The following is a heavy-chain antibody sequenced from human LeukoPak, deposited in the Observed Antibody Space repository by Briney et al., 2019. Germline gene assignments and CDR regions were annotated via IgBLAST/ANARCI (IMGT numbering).Heavy chain of an antibody. CDR1: GFTFSSYA. J-gene: IGHJ6*03. CDR3: ARVSVQNMDV. D-gene: IGHD3-3*02. Sequence: GGSLRLSCAASGFTFSSYAMSWVRQAPGKGLEWVSAISGSGGSTYYADSVKGRFTISRDNAKNSLYLQMNSLRAEDTAVYYCARVSVQNMDVWGKGTTVTVSS. CDR2: ISGSGGST. V-gene: IGHV3-23*01.